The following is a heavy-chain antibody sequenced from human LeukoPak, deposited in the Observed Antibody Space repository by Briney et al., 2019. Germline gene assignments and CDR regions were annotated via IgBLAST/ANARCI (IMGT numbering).Heavy chain of an antibody. D-gene: IGHD5-24*01. V-gene: IGHV3-30*18. CDR2: ISNDGSNK. J-gene: IGHJ4*02. Sequence: GGSLRLSCAASGFTFSGYGMHWVRQAPGKGLEWVAVISNDGSNKYYADSVKGRFTISRDNSKSTLYLQMNSLSTEDTAVYYCAKDRRDGYSYLFDYWGQGTLVTVSS. CDR1: GFTFSGYG. CDR3: AKDRRDGYSYLFDY.